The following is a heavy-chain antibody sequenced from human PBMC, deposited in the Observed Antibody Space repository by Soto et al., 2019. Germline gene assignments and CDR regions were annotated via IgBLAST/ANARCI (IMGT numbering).Heavy chain of an antibody. CDR3: AKGMFGGVIVSGYDY. V-gene: IGHV3-30*18. J-gene: IGHJ4*02. Sequence: QVQLVESGGGVVQPGRSLRLSCAASGFTFSSYGMHWVRQVPGKGLEWVAVISYDGSNKYYADSVKGRFTISRDNSKNTLYLQMNSLRAEDTAVYYCAKGMFGGVIVSGYDYWGQGTLVTVSS. CDR1: GFTFSSYG. D-gene: IGHD3-16*02. CDR2: ISYDGSNK.